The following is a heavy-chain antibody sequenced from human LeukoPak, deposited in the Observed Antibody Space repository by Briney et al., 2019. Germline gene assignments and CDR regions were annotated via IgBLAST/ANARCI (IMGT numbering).Heavy chain of an antibody. CDR3: ARDNYDILTGYGDAFDI. J-gene: IGHJ3*02. V-gene: IGHV4-59*12. CDR2: IYYSGST. D-gene: IGHD3-9*01. Sequence: SETLSLTCTVSGGSISSYYWSWIRQPPGKGLEWIGYIYYSGSTNYNPSLKSRVTISVDTSKNQFSLKLSSVTAADTAVYYCARDNYDILTGYGDAFDIWGQGTMVTVSS. CDR1: GGSISSYY.